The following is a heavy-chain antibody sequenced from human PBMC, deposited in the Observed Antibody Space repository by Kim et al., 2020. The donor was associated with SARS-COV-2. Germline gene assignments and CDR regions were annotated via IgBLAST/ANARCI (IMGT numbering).Heavy chain of an antibody. V-gene: IGHV4-34*01. Sequence: SETLSLTCAVYGGSFSGYYWSWIRHPPGKVLEGVGKRNKIGITNNNPALKRRVTISVDTSKNQFSLTLSAVTAADTAVYYCASIYCNSTSCHRKAYYMDVWGKGTTVTVSS. CDR1: GGSFSGYY. D-gene: IGHD2-2*01. CDR2: RNKIGIT. J-gene: IGHJ6*03. CDR3: ASIYCNSTSCHRKAYYMDV.